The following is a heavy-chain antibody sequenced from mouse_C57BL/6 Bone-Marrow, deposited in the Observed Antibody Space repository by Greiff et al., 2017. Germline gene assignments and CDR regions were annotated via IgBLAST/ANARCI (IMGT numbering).Heavy chain of an antibody. D-gene: IGHD1-1*01. CDR1: GYTFTSYW. CDR3: ARSITTGASYYAMDY. CDR2: IYPGSGST. V-gene: IGHV1-55*01. J-gene: IGHJ4*01. Sequence: QVQLQQSGAELVKPGASVKMSCKASGYTFTSYWITWVKQRPGQGLEWIGDIYPGSGSTNYNEKFKSKATLTVDTSSSTAYMQLSSLTSEDSAVYYCARSITTGASYYAMDYWGQGTSVTVSS.